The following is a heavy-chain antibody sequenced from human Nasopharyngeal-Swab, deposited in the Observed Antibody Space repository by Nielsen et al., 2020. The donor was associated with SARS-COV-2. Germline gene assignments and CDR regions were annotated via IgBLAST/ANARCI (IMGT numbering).Heavy chain of an antibody. D-gene: IGHD5-12*01. Sequence: GEFLKISCAASGFSFNNHGMHWVRQAPGKGLEWVAVIWSDGKTTKYADSVKGRLTISRDKSRNTLYLQMNNLRVEDTAIYYCAREGPYSGTNVFDIWGQGTMVTVSS. CDR2: IWSDGKTT. CDR3: AREGPYSGTNVFDI. CDR1: GFSFNNHG. J-gene: IGHJ3*02. V-gene: IGHV3-33*01.